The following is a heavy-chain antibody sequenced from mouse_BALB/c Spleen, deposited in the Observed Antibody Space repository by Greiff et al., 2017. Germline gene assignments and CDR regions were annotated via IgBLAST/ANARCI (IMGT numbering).Heavy chain of an antibody. CDR3: ASITTVVAYYFDY. V-gene: IGHV2-6-5*01. J-gene: IGHJ2*01. CDR1: GFSLTSYG. Sequence: VQRVESGPGLVAPSQSLSITCTVSGFSLTSYGVSWIRQPPGKGLEWLGVIWGGGSTYYNSALKSRLSISKDNSKSQVFLKMNSLQTDDTAMYYCASITTVVAYYFDYWGQGTTLTVSS. CDR2: IWGGGST. D-gene: IGHD1-1*01.